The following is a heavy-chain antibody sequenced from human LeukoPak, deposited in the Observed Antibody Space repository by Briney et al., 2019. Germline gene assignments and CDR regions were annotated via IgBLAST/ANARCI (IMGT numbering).Heavy chain of an antibody. V-gene: IGHV1-18*01. CDR1: GYTFTSYG. D-gene: IGHD3-3*01. J-gene: IGHJ6*03. CDR2: ISAYNGNT. Sequence: ASVKVSCKASGYTFTSYGISWVRQAPGQGLEWMGWISAYNGNTNYAQKLQGRVTMTTDTSTSTAYMELRSLRSDDTAVYYCARLGEVRGPYYDFWSGYYTGIHYYYMDVWGKGTTVTVSS. CDR3: ARLGEVRGPYYDFWSGYYTGIHYYYMDV.